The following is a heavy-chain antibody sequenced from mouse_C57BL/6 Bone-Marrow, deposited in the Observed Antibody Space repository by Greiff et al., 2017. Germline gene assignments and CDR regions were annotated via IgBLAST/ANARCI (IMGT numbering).Heavy chain of an antibody. CDR3: ARDPQQPRLRMDY. Sequence: EVQLVESGGGLVKPGGSLKLSCAASGFTFSSYAMSWVRQTPEKRLEWVATISDGGSYTYYPDNVKGRFTISRDNAKNNLYLQMSHLKSEDTAMYYCARDPQQPRLRMDYWGQGTSVTVSS. CDR1: GFTFSSYA. J-gene: IGHJ4*01. D-gene: IGHD3-2*02. V-gene: IGHV5-4*01. CDR2: ISDGGSYT.